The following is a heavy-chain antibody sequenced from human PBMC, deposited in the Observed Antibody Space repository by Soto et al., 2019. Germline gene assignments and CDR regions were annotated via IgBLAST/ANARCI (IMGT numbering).Heavy chain of an antibody. CDR3: AKTYGFLGGYYFDY. V-gene: IGHV1-46*01. J-gene: IGHJ4*02. CDR1: GYTFTNYY. Sequence: QVQLVQSGAEVKKPGASVKVSCEASGYTFTNYYIHWVRQAPGQGLEWMAVINPSGGSTRYAQKFQGRVTMTRDTSTNTVYMELSSLRSEDTAVYYCAKTYGFLGGYYFDYWGQGTLVTVSS. D-gene: IGHD3-16*01. CDR2: INPSGGST.